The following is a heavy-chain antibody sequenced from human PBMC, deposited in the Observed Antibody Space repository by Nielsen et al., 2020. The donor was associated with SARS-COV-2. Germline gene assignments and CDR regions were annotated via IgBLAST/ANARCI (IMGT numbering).Heavy chain of an antibody. CDR1: GGSISSSSYY. J-gene: IGHJ6*02. D-gene: IGHD3-3*01. CDR3: ASGYYDFWSGLYYYGMDV. CDR2: IYYSGST. Sequence: SETLSLTCTVSGGSISSSSYYWGWTRQPPGKGLEWIGSIYYSGSTYYNPSLKSRVTISVDTSKNQFSLKLSSVTAADTAVYYCASGYYDFWSGLYYYGMDVWGQGTTVTVSS. V-gene: IGHV4-39*01.